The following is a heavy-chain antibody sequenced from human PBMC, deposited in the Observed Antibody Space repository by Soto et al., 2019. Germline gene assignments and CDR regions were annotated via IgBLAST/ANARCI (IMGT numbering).Heavy chain of an antibody. CDR2: ISSTSNYI. V-gene: IGHV3-21*06. Sequence: GGSLRLSCAASGFTFTRYSMNWVRQAPGKGLEWVSSISSTSNYIYYGDSMKGRFTISRDNAKNSLYLEMNSLRAEDTAVYYCARESEDLTSNFDFWGQGTLVTVSS. J-gene: IGHJ4*02. CDR3: ARESEDLTSNFDF. CDR1: GFTFTRYS.